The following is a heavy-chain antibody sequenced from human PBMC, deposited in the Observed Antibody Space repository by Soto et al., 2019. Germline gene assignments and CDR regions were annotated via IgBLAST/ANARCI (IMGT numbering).Heavy chain of an antibody. J-gene: IGHJ4*02. CDR1: GFMFSNHG. V-gene: IGHV3-33*01. CDR3: VRGDNWNDEASDY. CDR2: IWSDGNNR. D-gene: IGHD1-1*01. Sequence: QVQLVESGGGVVQPGRSLRLSCAASGFMFSNHGMHWVHQAPGKGLESVAVIWSDGNNRYYADSVKGRFTISRDNSKNTLYLQMNSLRAEDTAVYYCVRGDNWNDEASDYWGQGTLVTVSS.